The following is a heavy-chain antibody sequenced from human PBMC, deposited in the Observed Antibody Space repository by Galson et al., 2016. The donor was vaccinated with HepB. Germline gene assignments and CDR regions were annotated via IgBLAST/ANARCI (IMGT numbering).Heavy chain of an antibody. CDR2: ISTGSGYI. J-gene: IGHJ6*02. D-gene: IGHD1-14*01. CDR1: GFTFSSYA. V-gene: IGHV3-21*01. CDR3: AFNPGPEDV. Sequence: SLRLSCAASGFTFSSYAMNWVRQAPGKGLEWVSSISTGSGYIYYADSVKGRFTISRDNAKNSLYLQMNSLRAEDTAVYYCAFNPGPEDVWGQGTTVTVSS.